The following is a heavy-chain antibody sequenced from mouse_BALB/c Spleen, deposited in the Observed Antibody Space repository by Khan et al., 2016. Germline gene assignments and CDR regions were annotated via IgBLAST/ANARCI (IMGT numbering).Heavy chain of an antibody. CDR2: IDPSSSET. J-gene: IGHJ2*01. Sequence: QVQLQQSGPELVRPGASVKMSCKASGYTFTTYWIHWVKQRPGQGLEWIGMIDPSSSETRFIQNLTDKATLNVDRSSNTAYMQLSSLTSEDSAVYYCARWSSYFDYWGQGSTLTVSS. V-gene: IGHV1S127*01. CDR3: ARWSSYFDY. CDR1: GYTFTTYW.